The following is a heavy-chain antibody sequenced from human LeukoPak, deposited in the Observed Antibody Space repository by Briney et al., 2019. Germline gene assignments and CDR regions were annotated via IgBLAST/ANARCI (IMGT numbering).Heavy chain of an antibody. CDR1: GFTFSNAW. CDR3: ARGRTWIQLWSHFDY. V-gene: IGHV3-7*01. CDR2: IKQDGSEK. Sequence: PGGSLRLSCAASGFTFSNAWMSWVRQAPGKGLEWVANIKQDGSEKYYVDSVKGRFTISRGNAKNSLYLQMNSLRAEDTAVYYCARGRTWIQLWSHFDYWGQGTLVTVSS. J-gene: IGHJ4*02. D-gene: IGHD5-18*01.